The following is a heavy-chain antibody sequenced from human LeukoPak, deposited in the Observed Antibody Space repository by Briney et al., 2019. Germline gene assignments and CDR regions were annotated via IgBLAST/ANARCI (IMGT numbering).Heavy chain of an antibody. J-gene: IGHJ5*02. CDR1: GGSFSGYY. V-gene: IGHV4-34*01. Sequence: PSETLSLTCAVYGGSFSGYYWSWIRQPPGKGLEWIGEINHSGSTNYNPSLKSRVTISVDTSKNQFSLKLSSVTAADTAVYYCARGESGYSFILRAWGQRTLVTVSS. D-gene: IGHD5-18*01. CDR2: INHSGST. CDR3: ARGESGYSFILRA.